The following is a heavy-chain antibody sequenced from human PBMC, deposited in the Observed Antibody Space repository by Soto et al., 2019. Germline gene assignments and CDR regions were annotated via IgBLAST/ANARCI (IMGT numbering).Heavy chain of an antibody. V-gene: IGHV4-59*01. CDR2: IYYSGST. CDR3: ARVAAAGRFDY. J-gene: IGHJ4*02. CDR1: GGSISSYY. Sequence: SETLSLTCTVSGGSISSYYWSWIRQPPGKGLEWIGYIYYSGSTNYNPSLKSRVTISVDTSKNQFSLKLSSVTAADTAVYYCARVAAAGRFDYWGQGTLVTVSS. D-gene: IGHD6-13*01.